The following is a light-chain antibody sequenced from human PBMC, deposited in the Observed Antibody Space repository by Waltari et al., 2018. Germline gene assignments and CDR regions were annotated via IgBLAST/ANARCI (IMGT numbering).Light chain of an antibody. V-gene: IGLV6-57*01. CDR2: EDN. J-gene: IGLJ3*02. CDR3: QSYDNRNHWV. Sequence: NFMLTQPHSVSESPGKTLTISCTRSSASIASNYVQRYQPCPGSSPTAVIYEDNQSPSGVPDRFSGSIDSSSNSASLTISGLKTEDEADYYCQSYDNRNHWVFGGGTKLTVL. CDR1: SASIASNY.